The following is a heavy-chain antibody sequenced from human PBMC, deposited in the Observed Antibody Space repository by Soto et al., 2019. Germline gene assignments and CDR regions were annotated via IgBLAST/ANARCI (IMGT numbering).Heavy chain of an antibody. V-gene: IGHV1-69*08. J-gene: IGHJ6*02. CDR2: LIPIFGRP. CDR3: ERAGRDWEAGLLPAAIDGIDV. D-gene: IGHD2-2*01. Sequence: QVQLVQSGAEVKKPGSSVKVSCKGSGDTFSRYSITWVRQAPGHGLEWLGRLIPIFGRPTYAEQCQGRVTFAAEDTASIAYMELRRMGSDDTAVFYCERAGRDWEAGLLPAAIDGIDVWGQGTTVTVSS. CDR1: GDTFSRYS.